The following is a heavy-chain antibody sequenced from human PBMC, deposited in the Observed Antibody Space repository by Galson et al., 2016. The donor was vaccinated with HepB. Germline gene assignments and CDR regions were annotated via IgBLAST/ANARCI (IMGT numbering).Heavy chain of an antibody. CDR3: ARTEFGVVAAGTSVGC. CDR1: GGSITNHNW. Sequence: SETLSLTCAVSGGSITNHNWWSWVRQPPGKGLEWIGEIFHSGSTNYNPSLKSRVTISVDTSKNQFSLKLTSVTAADTAVYYCARTEFGVVAAGTSVGCWGRGTLVTVSS. V-gene: IGHV4-4*02. D-gene: IGHD6-13*01. CDR2: IFHSGST. J-gene: IGHJ4*02.